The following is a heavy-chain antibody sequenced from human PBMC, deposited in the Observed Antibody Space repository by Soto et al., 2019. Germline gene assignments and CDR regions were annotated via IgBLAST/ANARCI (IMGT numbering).Heavy chain of an antibody. D-gene: IGHD3-10*01. J-gene: IGHJ4*02. CDR2: IYYSGST. Sequence: SETLSLTCTVSVGSISSGGYYWSWIRQHPGKGLEWIGYIYYSGSTYYNPSLKSRVTISVDTSKNQFSLKLSPVTAADTAVYYCARAARPQDPVSVDYWGQGTLVTVSS. V-gene: IGHV4-31*03. CDR1: VGSISSGGYY. CDR3: ARAARPQDPVSVDY.